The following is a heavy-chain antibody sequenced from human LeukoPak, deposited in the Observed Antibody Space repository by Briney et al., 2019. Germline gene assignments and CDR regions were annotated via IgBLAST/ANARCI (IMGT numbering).Heavy chain of an antibody. V-gene: IGHV1-46*01. CDR3: ARVGGDCSGGSCYLFWFDP. CDR2: INPSGGST. D-gene: IGHD2-15*01. J-gene: IGHJ5*02. Sequence: GASVKVSCKASGYTFTSYYMHWVRQAPGQGLEWMGMINPSGGSTSYAQKFQGRVTMTRDTSTSTVYMELSSLRSEDTAVYYCARVGGDCSGGSCYLFWFDPWGQGTLVTVSS. CDR1: GYTFTSYY.